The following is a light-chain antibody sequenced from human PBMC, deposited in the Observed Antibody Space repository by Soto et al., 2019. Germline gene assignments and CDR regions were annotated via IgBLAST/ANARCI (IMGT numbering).Light chain of an antibody. CDR3: SSYTSSSAPHVV. Sequence: QSVLTQPASVSGSPGQSITVSCTGTNTDVGGYNYVSWYQHHPGKAPKLIIYEVTNRPSGVSSRFSGSNSGNTASLIISGLQAEDEAEYYCSSYTSSSAPHVVFGGGTKLTVL. CDR1: NTDVGGYNY. V-gene: IGLV2-14*01. CDR2: EVT. J-gene: IGLJ2*01.